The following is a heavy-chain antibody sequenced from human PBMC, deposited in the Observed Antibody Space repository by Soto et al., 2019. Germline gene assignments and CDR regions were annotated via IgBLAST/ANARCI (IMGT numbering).Heavy chain of an antibody. CDR2: IIPIFGTA. J-gene: IGHJ4*02. D-gene: IGHD1-26*01. V-gene: IGHV1-69*13. Sequence: SVKVSCKASGGTFSSYAISWVRQAPGQGLEWMGGIIPIFGTANYAQKFQGRVTITADESTSTAYMEPSSLRSEDTAVYYRAIYPRWELLLPFHYWGQGTLVTVSS. CDR1: GGTFSSYA. CDR3: AIYPRWELLLPFHY.